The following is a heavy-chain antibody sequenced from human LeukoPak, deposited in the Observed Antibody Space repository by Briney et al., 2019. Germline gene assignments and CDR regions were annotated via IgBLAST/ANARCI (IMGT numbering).Heavy chain of an antibody. D-gene: IGHD3-10*01. Sequence: SQTLSLTCAVSGGSISSGGYSWSWIRQPPGKGLEWIGYIYHSGSTYYNPSLKSRVTISVDRSKNQFSLKLSSVTAADTAVYYCARGTYYYGSGFDPCGQGTLVTVSS. CDR2: IYHSGST. J-gene: IGHJ5*02. V-gene: IGHV4-30-2*01. CDR3: ARGTYYYGSGFDP. CDR1: GGSISSGGYS.